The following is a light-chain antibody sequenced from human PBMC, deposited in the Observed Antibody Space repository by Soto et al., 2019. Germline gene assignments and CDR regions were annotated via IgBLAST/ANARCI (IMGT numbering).Light chain of an antibody. J-gene: IGLJ1*01. CDR2: EVS. CDR1: SSDVGGYNY. CDR3: TSYTSSSTLDD. Sequence: QSVLTQPASVSGSPGQLITISCTGTSSDVGGYNYVSWYQQHPGKAPKLIIYEVSNRPTGVSNRFSGSKSGHTASLTISGLQSEDEADYFCTSYTSSSTLDDFGTGTKVTVL. V-gene: IGLV2-14*01.